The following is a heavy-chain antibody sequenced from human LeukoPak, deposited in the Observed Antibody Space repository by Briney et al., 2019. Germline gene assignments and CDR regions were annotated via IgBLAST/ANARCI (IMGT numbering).Heavy chain of an antibody. J-gene: IGHJ4*02. CDR3: ARYGSATIARFDY. CDR2: IYYSGTT. V-gene: IGHV4-59*08. D-gene: IGHD5-24*01. CDR1: GGSISTYF. Sequence: SETLSLTCTVSGGSISTYFWGWIRQPPGKGLEWIGYIYYSGTTNYNPSLKSRVTISVDTSKNQFSLNLTSVTAADTAVYYCARYGSATIARFDYWGQGTLVTVSS.